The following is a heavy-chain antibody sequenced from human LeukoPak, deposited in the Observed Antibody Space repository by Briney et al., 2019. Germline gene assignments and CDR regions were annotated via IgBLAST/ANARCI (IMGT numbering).Heavy chain of an antibody. CDR2: IYYSGST. J-gene: IGHJ6*02. CDR1: GGSISSSSYY. CDR3: AREDYYYGSGSYYLQGYYYGMDV. Sequence: SETLSLTCTVSGGSISSSSYYWGWIRQPPGKGLEWIGSIYYSGSTYYNPSLKSRVTISVDTSKNQFSLKLSSVTAADTAVYYCAREDYYYGSGSYYLQGYYYGMDVWGQGTTVTVSS. V-gene: IGHV4-39*07. D-gene: IGHD3-10*01.